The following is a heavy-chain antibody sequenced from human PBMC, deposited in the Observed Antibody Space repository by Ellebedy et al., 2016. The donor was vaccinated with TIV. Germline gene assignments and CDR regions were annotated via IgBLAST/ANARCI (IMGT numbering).Heavy chain of an antibody. J-gene: IGHJ5*02. D-gene: IGHD6-6*01. Sequence: MPSEILSLTCTVSGGSISSSSYYWGWIRQPPGKGLEWIGSIYYSGSTYYNPSLKSRVTISVDTSKNQFSLKLSSVTAADTALYYCARHVDEYSSSKRFDPWGQGTLVTVSS. CDR1: GGSISSSSYY. V-gene: IGHV4-39*01. CDR3: ARHVDEYSSSKRFDP. CDR2: IYYSGST.